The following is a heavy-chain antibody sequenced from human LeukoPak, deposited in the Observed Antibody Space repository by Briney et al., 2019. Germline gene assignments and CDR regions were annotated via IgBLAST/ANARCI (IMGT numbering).Heavy chain of an antibody. CDR3: ARSMELDH. Sequence: ASVKVSCKPSGYTFTSYYMHWVRQAPGQGLEWMGMINPSGGITTYALKFQGRVTMTMDTSTSTVYMELSSLGYEDTAVYYCARSMELDHWGQGTLVTVSS. CDR2: INPSGGIT. J-gene: IGHJ4*02. CDR1: GYTFTSYY. V-gene: IGHV1-46*01. D-gene: IGHD1-1*01.